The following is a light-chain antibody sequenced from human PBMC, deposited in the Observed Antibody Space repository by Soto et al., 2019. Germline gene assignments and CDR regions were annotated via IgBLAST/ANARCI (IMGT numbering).Light chain of an antibody. Sequence: EIVLTQSPGTLSLSPGERATLSCRASQSVSSSYLAWYQQKPGQAPRLLIYGASSRATGILDRFSGSGSGTDFTLTISRLEPEDFAVYYCQQYGSSPRFGQGTKVEIK. J-gene: IGKJ1*01. CDR1: QSVSSSY. CDR3: QQYGSSPR. V-gene: IGKV3-20*01. CDR2: GAS.